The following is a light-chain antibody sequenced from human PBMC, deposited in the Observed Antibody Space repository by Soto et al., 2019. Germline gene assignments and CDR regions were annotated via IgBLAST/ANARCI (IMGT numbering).Light chain of an antibody. CDR1: SSNIGAGYD. CDR2: ANN. Sequence: QAVVTQPPSVSGAPGQRVTISCTGSSSNIGAGYDIHWYQQVPGTAPKPLIYANNNRASGVPDRFSGSKSGTSASLAITGLQAEDEADYYCQSYDPSLSGYVFGPGTKLTVL. J-gene: IGLJ1*01. CDR3: QSYDPSLSGYV. V-gene: IGLV1-40*01.